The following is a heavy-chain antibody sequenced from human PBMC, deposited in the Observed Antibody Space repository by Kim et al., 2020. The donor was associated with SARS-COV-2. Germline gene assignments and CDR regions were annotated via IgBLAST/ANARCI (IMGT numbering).Heavy chain of an antibody. J-gene: IGHJ4*02. Sequence: YYRDSVMGRLTISRDNSKATLYLQMDSLSGEDTAVYYCAKSYTSGTYFFDFWGQGTPVTVSS. D-gene: IGHD3-16*01. CDR3: AKSYTSGTYFFDF. V-gene: IGHV3-33*06.